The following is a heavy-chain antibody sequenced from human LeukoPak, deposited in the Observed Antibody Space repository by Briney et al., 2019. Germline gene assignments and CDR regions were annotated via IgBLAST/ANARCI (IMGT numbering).Heavy chain of an antibody. Sequence: GESLKISCGGSGYRFTTYWIGWERQMPGKGLGGVAMIYPGDSDIRYSPSFQGQVTISADKSISTAYLQWSSLKASDTAIYYCTRLPGSSGSGWFDPWGQGTPVTVSS. D-gene: IGHD3-22*01. CDR3: TRLPGSSGSGWFDP. CDR1: GYRFTTYW. J-gene: IGHJ5*02. CDR2: IYPGDSDI. V-gene: IGHV5-51*01.